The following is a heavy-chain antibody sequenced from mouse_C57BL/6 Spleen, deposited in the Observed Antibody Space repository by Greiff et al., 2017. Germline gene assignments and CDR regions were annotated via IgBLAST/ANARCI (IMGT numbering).Heavy chain of an antibody. CDR3: VVDSSGYAMDY. J-gene: IGHJ4*01. Sequence: EVQLVESGGGLVQPKGSLKLSCAASGFSFNTYAMNWVRQAPGKGLEWVARIRSKSNNYATYYADSVKDRFTISRDDSESMLYLQMNNLKTEDTAMYYCVVDSSGYAMDYWGQGTSVTGSS. V-gene: IGHV10-1*01. CDR2: IRSKSNNYAT. CDR1: GFSFNTYA. D-gene: IGHD3-2*02.